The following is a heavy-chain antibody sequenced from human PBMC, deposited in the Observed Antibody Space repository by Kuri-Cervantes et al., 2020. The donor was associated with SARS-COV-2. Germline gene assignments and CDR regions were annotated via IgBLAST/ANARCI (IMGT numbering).Heavy chain of an antibody. V-gene: IGHV3-15*07. Sequence: GESLKISCAASGFTFSSYEMNWVRQAPGKGLEWVGRIRSITDGETTDYAAPVKGRFTISRDDSKNTLYLQMNNLKIEDTGFYYCTGRDFNYWGQGTLVTVSS. CDR2: IRSITDGETT. D-gene: IGHD3-3*01. CDR1: GFTFSSYE. CDR3: TGRDFNY. J-gene: IGHJ4*02.